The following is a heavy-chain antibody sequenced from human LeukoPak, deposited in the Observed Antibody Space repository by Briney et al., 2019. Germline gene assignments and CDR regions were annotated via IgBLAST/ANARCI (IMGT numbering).Heavy chain of an antibody. J-gene: IGHJ5*02. D-gene: IGHD2-2*02. CDR1: GFTFRTFG. CDR3: LKDQYPPPNWFDP. CDR2: IRFDGNLQ. V-gene: IGHV3-30*02. Sequence: GGSLRLSCAASGFTFRTFGMHWVRQAPGKGLEWVAFIRFDGNLQYYADSVQGRFNLSRDNSKNTLSLQMNSLRPDDTAVYYCLKDQYPPPNWFDPWGQGTLVTVSS.